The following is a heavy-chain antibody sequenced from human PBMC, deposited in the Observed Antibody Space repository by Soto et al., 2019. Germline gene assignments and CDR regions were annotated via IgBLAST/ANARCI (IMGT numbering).Heavy chain of an antibody. J-gene: IGHJ3*02. Sequence: ASVKVSCKASGYTFTSYGISWVRQAPGQGLEWMGWISAYNGNTNYAQKLQGRVTMTTDTSTSTAYMELRSLRSDDTAVYYCASLGGYCSGGSCPTSTHDAFAIWGKGPMVTVSS. CDR2: ISAYNGNT. CDR1: GYTFTSYG. D-gene: IGHD2-15*01. V-gene: IGHV1-18*01. CDR3: ASLGGYCSGGSCPTSTHDAFAI.